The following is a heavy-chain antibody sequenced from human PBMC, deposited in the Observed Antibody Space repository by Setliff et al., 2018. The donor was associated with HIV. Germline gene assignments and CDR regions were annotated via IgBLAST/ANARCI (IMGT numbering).Heavy chain of an antibody. CDR1: GDSIISYY. Sequence: ETLSLTCTVSGDSIISYYWTWIRQPPGKGLEWIGYIHHSGSSDYTPSLRSRVTMSVDTSKNQFSLKLTSVTAVDTAAYYCARGMIWGAYYYYMDVWGTGTTVTVSS. V-gene: IGHV4-59*12. D-gene: IGHD3-16*01. CDR2: IHHSGSS. CDR3: ARGMIWGAYYYYMDV. J-gene: IGHJ6*03.